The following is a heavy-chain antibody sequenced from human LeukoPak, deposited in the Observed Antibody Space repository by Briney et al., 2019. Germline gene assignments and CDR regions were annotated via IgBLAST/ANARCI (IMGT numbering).Heavy chain of an antibody. CDR2: ISGSGGST. D-gene: IGHD3-10*01. CDR1: GFTLSTYA. V-gene: IGHV3-23*01. CDR3: ARDLAVRGVHGGYFDY. J-gene: IGHJ4*02. Sequence: TGGSLRLSCAASGFTLSTYAMSWVRQAPGKGLEWVSAISGSGGSTYYADSVKGRFTISRDNAKNSLYLQMNSLRAEDTAVYYCARDLAVRGVHGGYFDYWGQGTLVTVSS.